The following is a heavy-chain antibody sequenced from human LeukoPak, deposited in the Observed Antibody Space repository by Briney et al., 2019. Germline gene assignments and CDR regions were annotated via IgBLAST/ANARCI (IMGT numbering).Heavy chain of an antibody. J-gene: IGHJ4*02. Sequence: GGSLRLSCAASGFIVSTKYMSWFHQAPGKGLEWVSLIYNDGTTYYADSVKGRFTISRDNSKNTLYLQMNSLRAEDTAVYYCARDYDTTSGSLGDYWGQGTLVTVSS. CDR2: IYNDGTT. V-gene: IGHV3-53*01. D-gene: IGHD3-9*01. CDR3: ARDYDTTSGSLGDY. CDR1: GFIVSTKY.